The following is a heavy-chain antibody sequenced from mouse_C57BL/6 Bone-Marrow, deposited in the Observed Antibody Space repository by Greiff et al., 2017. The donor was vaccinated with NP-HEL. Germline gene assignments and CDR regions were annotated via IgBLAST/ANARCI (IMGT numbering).Heavy chain of an antibody. J-gene: IGHJ2*01. CDR1: GYTFTDYY. V-gene: IGHV1-26*01. CDR3: ARGGWLLRLFDY. D-gene: IGHD2-3*01. CDR2: INPNNGGT. Sequence: EVQLQQSGPELVKPRASVKISCKASGYTFTDYYMNWVKQSHGKSLEWIGDINPNNGGTSYNQKFKGKATLTVDKSSSTAYMELRSLTSEDSAVYYCARGGWLLRLFDYWGQGTTLTVSS.